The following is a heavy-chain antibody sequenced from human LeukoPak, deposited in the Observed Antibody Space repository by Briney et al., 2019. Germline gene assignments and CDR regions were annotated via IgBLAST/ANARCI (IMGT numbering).Heavy chain of an antibody. J-gene: IGHJ5*02. Sequence: SETLSLTCTVSGGSIRSYYWSWIRQPPGKGLEWIGYLNYSGSTKYNPSLKSRVTISVDKSKNQFSLKVNSVTAADTAVYYCARASPYDNWSGYWFDPWGQGTLVTVSS. CDR1: GGSIRSYY. CDR3: ARASPYDNWSGYWFDP. D-gene: IGHD3-3*01. CDR2: LNYSGST. V-gene: IGHV4-59*01.